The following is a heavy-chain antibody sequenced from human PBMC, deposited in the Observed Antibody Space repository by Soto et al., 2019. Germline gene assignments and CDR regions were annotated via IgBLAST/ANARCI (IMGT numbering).Heavy chain of an antibody. CDR1: GGSISSGGYY. Sequence: QVQLQESGPGLVKPSETLSLTCSVSGGSISSGGYYWSWIRQHPGKGLEWIGYIYYSGSTYFNPSLKSRLTISVGTSKNQSSLKLNSVTAADTAVYYCARGSSGAFDIWGQGTMATVSP. J-gene: IGHJ3*02. CDR2: IYYSGST. D-gene: IGHD6-25*01. CDR3: ARGSSGAFDI. V-gene: IGHV4-31*03.